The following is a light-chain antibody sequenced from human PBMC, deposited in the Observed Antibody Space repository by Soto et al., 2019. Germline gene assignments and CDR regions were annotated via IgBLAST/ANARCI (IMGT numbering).Light chain of an antibody. CDR2: GAS. J-gene: IGKJ2*01. CDR1: QSVTNNY. CDR3: QQYGRSPYT. Sequence: NVLTQSPGTLSLSPGERATLSCRASQSVTNNYLAWYQQKPGQAPRLLIYGASTRATGIPDRFSGSGSATDFTLTISRLEPEDCAVYYCQQYGRSPYTFGQGTKLEIK. V-gene: IGKV3-20*01.